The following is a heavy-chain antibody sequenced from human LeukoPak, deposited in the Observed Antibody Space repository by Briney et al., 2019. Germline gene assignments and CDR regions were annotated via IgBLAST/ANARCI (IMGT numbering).Heavy chain of an antibody. CDR2: ISGGTGSP. Sequence: ASVKVSFKASGYTFSDYSMHWVRQAPGQAPEWMGWISGGTGSPKYSQRFQGRVTITRDTSARTAYMALSSLRPTDTAVYFCARGRYYSDSSYYYFDSWGQGTLVTVSS. CDR1: GYTFSDYS. CDR3: ARGRYYSDSSYYYFDS. J-gene: IGHJ4*02. V-gene: IGHV1-3*01. D-gene: IGHD3-22*01.